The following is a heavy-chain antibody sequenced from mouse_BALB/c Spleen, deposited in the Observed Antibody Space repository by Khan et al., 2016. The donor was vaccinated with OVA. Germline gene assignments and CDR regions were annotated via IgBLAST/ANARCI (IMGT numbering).Heavy chain of an antibody. V-gene: IGHV1S136*01. CDR1: GYTFTSYV. D-gene: IGHD2-14*01. Sequence: VRLQQSGPEVVKPGASVKMSCKASGYTFTSYVIHWMKQKPGQALEWIGYIYPYNDDTKYNENFKGKATLTSDKSSSTAYMELRSLTSEDSAAYYCAKNYRYDVYFDYWGQGTTLAVSS. J-gene: IGHJ2*01. CDR2: IYPYNDDT. CDR3: AKNYRYDVYFDY.